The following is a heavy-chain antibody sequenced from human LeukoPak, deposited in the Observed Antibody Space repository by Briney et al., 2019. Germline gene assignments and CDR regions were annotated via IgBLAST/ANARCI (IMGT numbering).Heavy chain of an antibody. J-gene: IGHJ4*02. Sequence: GGSLRLSCAASGFTFSSYGMSWVRQAPGKGLEWVSAISGSGGSTYYADSVKGRFTISRDNSKNTLYLQMNSLRAEDTAVYYCAKDWDYGDPGPPDYWGQGTLVTVSS. CDR1: GFTFSSYG. CDR3: AKDWDYGDPGPPDY. V-gene: IGHV3-23*01. D-gene: IGHD4-17*01. CDR2: ISGSGGST.